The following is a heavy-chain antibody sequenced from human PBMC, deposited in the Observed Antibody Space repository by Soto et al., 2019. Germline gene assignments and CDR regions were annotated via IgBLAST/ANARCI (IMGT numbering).Heavy chain of an antibody. CDR1: GGSISSGGYS. CDR3: ARVSIKGSWDFDY. J-gene: IGHJ4*02. V-gene: IGHV4-61*08. D-gene: IGHD7-27*01. Sequence: PSETLSLTCAVSGGSISSGGYSWSWIRQPPGKGLEWVGHIYYSGSASYNPSLKSRLTISVDTSKNQFSLNLSSVTAADTAVYYCARVSIKGSWDFDYWGQGTLVTVSS. CDR2: IYYSGSA.